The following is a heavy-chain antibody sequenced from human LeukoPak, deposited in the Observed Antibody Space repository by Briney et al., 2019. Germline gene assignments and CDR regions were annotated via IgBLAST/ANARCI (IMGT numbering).Heavy chain of an antibody. Sequence: SETLSLTCTVSSGSISSYYWSWIRQPPGKGLEWIGYIYYSGSTNYNPSLKSRVTISVDTSKNQFSLKLSSVTAADTAVYYCARAVAGQYYYYGMDVWGQGTTVTVSS. J-gene: IGHJ6*02. D-gene: IGHD6-19*01. CDR3: ARAVAGQYYYYGMDV. V-gene: IGHV4-59*08. CDR1: SGSISSYY. CDR2: IYYSGST.